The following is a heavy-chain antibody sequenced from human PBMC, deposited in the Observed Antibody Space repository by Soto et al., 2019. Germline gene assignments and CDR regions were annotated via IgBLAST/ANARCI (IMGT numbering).Heavy chain of an antibody. D-gene: IGHD3-22*01. V-gene: IGHV3-30*18. CDR1: GFTFSNYA. CDR3: ANFYYDTSGTTVGFDP. J-gene: IGHJ5*02. Sequence: GGSLRLSCAASGFTFSNYAMHWVRQAPGKGLEWVAVISYDGSNKYYADSVKGRFTISRDNSKNTLYLQMNSLRAEDTAVYYCANFYYDTSGTTVGFDPWGQGTLVTVSS. CDR2: ISYDGSNK.